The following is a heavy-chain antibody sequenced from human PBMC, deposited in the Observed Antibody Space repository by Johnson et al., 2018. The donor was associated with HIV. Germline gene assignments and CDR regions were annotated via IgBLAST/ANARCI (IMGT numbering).Heavy chain of an antibody. V-gene: IGHV3-30-3*01. Sequence: QMQLVESGGGVVQPGRSLRLSCAASGFTFSSYAMHWVRQAPGKGLEWVAVISYDGSNKYYADSVKGRFTISSDNSKNTLYLQMNSLRAEDTAVYYCARARDRSSSRDAFDIWGQGTMVTVSA. CDR3: ARARDRSSSRDAFDI. D-gene: IGHD6-13*01. CDR1: GFTFSSYA. J-gene: IGHJ3*02. CDR2: ISYDGSNK.